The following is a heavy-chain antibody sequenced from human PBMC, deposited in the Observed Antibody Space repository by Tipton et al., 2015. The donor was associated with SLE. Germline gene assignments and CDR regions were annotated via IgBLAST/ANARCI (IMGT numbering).Heavy chain of an antibody. V-gene: IGHV4-38-2*01. Sequence: TLSLTCAVSGYSISSGYYWGWIRQPPGKGLEWIGSIYHSGSTYYNPSLKSRVTISVDTSKNQFSLKLSSVTAADTAVYYCARGVDDYWGQGTLVTVSS. CDR1: GYSISSGYY. D-gene: IGHD3-10*01. J-gene: IGHJ4*02. CDR3: ARGVDDY. CDR2: IYHSGST.